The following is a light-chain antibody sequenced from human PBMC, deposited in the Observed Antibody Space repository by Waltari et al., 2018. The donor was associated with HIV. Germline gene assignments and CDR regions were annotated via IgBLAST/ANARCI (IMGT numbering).Light chain of an antibody. CDR1: SSDVGAYNY. Sequence: QSALTQPRSVSGSPGQSVTISCTGTSSDVGAYNYVPWYQQHPDKAPKLMIYDVTKRPAVVPDRCLGSKSGNRASLTISGLQAEDEADYYCCSYAGSSYVFGTGTNVTVL. J-gene: IGLJ1*01. V-gene: IGLV2-11*01. CDR2: DVT. CDR3: CSYAGSSYV.